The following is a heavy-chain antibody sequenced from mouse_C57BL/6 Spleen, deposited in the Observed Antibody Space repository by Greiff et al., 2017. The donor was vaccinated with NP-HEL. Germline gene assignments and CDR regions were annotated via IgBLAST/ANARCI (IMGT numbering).Heavy chain of an antibody. D-gene: IGHD2-4*01. V-gene: IGHV5-17*01. CDR1: GFTFSDYG. J-gene: IGHJ3*01. Sequence: DVHLVESGGGLVKPGGSLKLSCAASGFTFSDYGMHWVRQAPEKGLEWVAYISSGSSTIYYADTVKGRFTISRDNAKNTLFLQMTSLRSEDTAMYYCARPFDDYDGEFAYWGQGTLVTVSA. CDR3: ARPFDDYDGEFAY. CDR2: ISSGSSTI.